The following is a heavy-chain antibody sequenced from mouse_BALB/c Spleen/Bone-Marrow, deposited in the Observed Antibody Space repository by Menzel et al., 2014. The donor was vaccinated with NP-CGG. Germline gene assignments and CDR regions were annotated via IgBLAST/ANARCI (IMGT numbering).Heavy chain of an antibody. D-gene: IGHD4-1*01. CDR1: GFTFSDFF. J-gene: IGHJ2*01. V-gene: IGHV7-1*02. CDR3: ARGELETGSFDY. CDR2: SRNKAHDFTT. Sequence: EVQGVESGGGLVQPGDSLRLSCATSGFTFSDFFMEWVRQPPGKRLEWIAASRNKAHDFTTEYSASVKGRFIVSRDTSQGILYLQMHALRAEDTAIYYCARGELETGSFDYWGQGTTLTVS.